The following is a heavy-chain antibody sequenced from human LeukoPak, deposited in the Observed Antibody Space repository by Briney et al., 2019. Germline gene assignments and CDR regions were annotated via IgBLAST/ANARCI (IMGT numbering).Heavy chain of an antibody. D-gene: IGHD6-13*01. CDR2: IRYDGSNK. J-gene: IGHJ4*02. CDR1: GFTFSSYG. Sequence: GGSLRLSCAASGFTFSSYGMHWVRQAPGKGLEWVAFIRYDGSNKYYADSVKGRFTISRDNSKNTLYLQMDSLRAEDTAVYYCAKDRYSSSWYYFDYWGQGTLVTVSS. V-gene: IGHV3-30*02. CDR3: AKDRYSSSWYYFDY.